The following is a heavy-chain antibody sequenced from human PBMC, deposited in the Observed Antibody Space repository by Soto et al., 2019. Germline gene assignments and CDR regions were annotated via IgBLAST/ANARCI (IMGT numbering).Heavy chain of an antibody. D-gene: IGHD3-10*01. Sequence: QVQLVESGGGVVQPGRSLRLSCAASGFTFSSYGMHCVRQAPGKGLEWVAVIWYDGSNKYYADSVKGRFTISRDNSKNTLYLQMNSLRAEDTAVYYCASGQYDSGSQIWGQGTLVTVSS. CDR3: ASGQYDSGSQI. CDR2: IWYDGSNK. V-gene: IGHV3-33*01. J-gene: IGHJ4*02. CDR1: GFTFSSYG.